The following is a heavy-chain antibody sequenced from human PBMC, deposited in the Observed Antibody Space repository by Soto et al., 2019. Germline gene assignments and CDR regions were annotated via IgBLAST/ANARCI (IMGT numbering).Heavy chain of an antibody. J-gene: IGHJ3*01. CDR2: IWYDGSNN. Sequence: QVQLVESGGGVVQPGRSLRLSCAASGFTFSSYGMHWVRQAPGKGLEWVAVIWYDGSNNYYADSVKGRFTISRDNSKSTLYPQMNSRRAEDRAVYYCARGYCDHTWGAFDLWGQGTTVTV. CDR1: GFTFSSYG. CDR3: ARGYCDHTWGAFDL. V-gene: IGHV3-33*01. D-gene: IGHD2-21*01.